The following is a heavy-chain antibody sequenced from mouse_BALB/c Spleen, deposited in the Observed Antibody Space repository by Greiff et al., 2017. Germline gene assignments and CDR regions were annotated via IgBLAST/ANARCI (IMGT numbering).Heavy chain of an antibody. CDR3: ARGYGNVYYYAMDY. Sequence: SGAELVKPGASVKMSCKASGYTFTSYNMHWVKQTPGQGLEWIGAIYPGNGDTSYNQKFKGKATLTADKSSSTAYMQLSSLTSEDSAVYYCARGYGNVYYYAMDYWGQGTSVTVSS. J-gene: IGHJ4*01. CDR1: GYTFTSYN. V-gene: IGHV1-12*01. D-gene: IGHD2-10*02. CDR2: IYPGNGDT.